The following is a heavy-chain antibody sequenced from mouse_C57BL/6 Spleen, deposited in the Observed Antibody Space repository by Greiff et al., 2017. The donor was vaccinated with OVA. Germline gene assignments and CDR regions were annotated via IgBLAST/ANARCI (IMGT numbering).Heavy chain of an antibody. J-gene: IGHJ2*01. CDR2: IYPGDGDT. Sequence: VQLMESGPELVKPGASVKISCKASGYAFSSSWMNWVKQRPGKGLEWIGRIYPGDGDTNYNGKFKGKATLTADKSSSTAYMQLSSLTSEDSAVYFCARSRDYGSSPYFDYWGQGTTLTVSS. CDR3: ARSRDYGSSPYFDY. V-gene: IGHV1-82*01. CDR1: GYAFSSSW. D-gene: IGHD1-1*01.